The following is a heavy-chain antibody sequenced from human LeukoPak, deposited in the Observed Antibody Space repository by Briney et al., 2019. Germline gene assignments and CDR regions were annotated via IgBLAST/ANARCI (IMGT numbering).Heavy chain of an antibody. Sequence: ASVKVSCKASGGTFSSYTISWVRQAPGQGLEWMGRINPNSGGTNYAQKFQGRVTMTRDTSISTAYMGLSSLRSDDTAVYYCAREDSPGGGCYFDYWGQGTLVTVSS. CDR2: INPNSGGT. CDR1: GGTFSSYT. J-gene: IGHJ4*02. CDR3: AREDSPGGGCYFDY. V-gene: IGHV1-2*02. D-gene: IGHD2-15*01.